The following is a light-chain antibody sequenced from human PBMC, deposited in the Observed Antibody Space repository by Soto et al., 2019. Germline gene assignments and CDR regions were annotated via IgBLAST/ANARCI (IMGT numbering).Light chain of an antibody. J-gene: IGKJ2*01. CDR2: GAS. CDR3: QQSHSTPPDT. Sequence: DIQMTQFPSSLSASVGERVTITCRASQSISSHLNWYQQKPGRAPNLLIHGASSLQSGVPSRFSGSGSGTGFTLTISNLQPEDSATYYCQQSHSTPPDTFCQGTKLEIK. V-gene: IGKV1-39*01. CDR1: QSISSH.